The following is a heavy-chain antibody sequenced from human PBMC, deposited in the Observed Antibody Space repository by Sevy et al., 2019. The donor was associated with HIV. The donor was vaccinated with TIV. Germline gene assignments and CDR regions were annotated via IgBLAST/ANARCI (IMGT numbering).Heavy chain of an antibody. J-gene: IGHJ4*02. CDR2: ISRSSSTI. V-gene: IGHV3-48*02. CDR3: ARERKMYDSSGYYFHFDY. CDR1: GFTFSSYS. Sequence: GGSPRLSCAASGFTFSSYSMNWVRQAPGKGLEWVSYISRSSSTIYYADSVKGRFTISRDNAKNSLYLQMNSLRDEDTAVYYCARERKMYDSSGYYFHFDYWGQGTLVTISS. D-gene: IGHD3-22*01.